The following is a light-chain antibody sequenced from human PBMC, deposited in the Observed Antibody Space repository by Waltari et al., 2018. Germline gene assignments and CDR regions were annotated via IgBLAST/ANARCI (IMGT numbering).Light chain of an antibody. CDR3: QSRDTTATHVL. J-gene: IGLJ2*01. Sequence: SSELTQDPAVSVTLGQTISITCQGDSLKTYYATWYQQKPGQAPLLVIYDKNARPSGIPDRFSGSSSGNTASLTITGAQAKDEADYYCQSRDTTATHVLFGGGTKLTVL. V-gene: IGLV3-19*01. CDR1: SLKTYY. CDR2: DKN.